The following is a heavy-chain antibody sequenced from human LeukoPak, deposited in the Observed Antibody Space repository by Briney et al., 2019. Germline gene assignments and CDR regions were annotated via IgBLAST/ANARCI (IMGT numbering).Heavy chain of an antibody. CDR3: ARGFLSGSGYFVL. J-gene: IGHJ2*01. CDR2: IYYSGST. Sequence: PSETLSLTCTVSGGSLSSYYWTWIRQPPGKGLEWIGSIYYSGSTNYNPSLRSRVTISVEKSKNQFSLKLRSVTAADTAVYYCARGFLSGSGYFVLGGRGTLVSVSS. CDR1: GGSLSSYY. V-gene: IGHV4-59*01. D-gene: IGHD1-26*01.